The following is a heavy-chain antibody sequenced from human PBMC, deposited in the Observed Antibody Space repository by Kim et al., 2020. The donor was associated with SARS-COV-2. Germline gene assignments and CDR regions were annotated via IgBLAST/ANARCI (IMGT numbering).Heavy chain of an antibody. J-gene: IGHJ4*02. Sequence: GYAQKFQGRVTMTRNTSISTAYMELSSLRSEDTAVYYCARAPRPIPSSFDWGQGTLVTVSS. CDR3: ARAPRPIPSSFD. V-gene: IGHV1-8*01.